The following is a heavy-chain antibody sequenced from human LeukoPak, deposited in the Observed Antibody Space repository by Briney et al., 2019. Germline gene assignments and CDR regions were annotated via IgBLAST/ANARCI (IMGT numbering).Heavy chain of an antibody. CDR1: GGTFSSYA. CDR3: ARGPKIDSRWIQLWVPFDY. CDR2: IIPIFGIA. D-gene: IGHD5-18*01. J-gene: IGHJ4*02. Sequence: VASVKVSCKASGGTFSSYAISWVRQAPGQGLEWMGRIIPIFGIANYAQKFQGRVTITADKSTSTAYMELSSLRSEDTAVYYCARGPKIDSRWIQLWVPFDYWGQGTLVTVSS. V-gene: IGHV1-69*04.